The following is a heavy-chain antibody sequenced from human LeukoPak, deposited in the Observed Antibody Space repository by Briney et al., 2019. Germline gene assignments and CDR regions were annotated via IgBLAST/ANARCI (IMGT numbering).Heavy chain of an antibody. V-gene: IGHV3-21*01. CDR1: GFTFSSYS. D-gene: IGHD6-13*01. Sequence: GGSLRLSCAASGFTFSSYSMNWVRQAPGKGLEWVSSISSSSSYIYYADSVKGRFTTSRDNAKNSLYLQMNSLRAEDTAVYYCARAAAPSLGIAAAVDYWGQGTLVTVSS. J-gene: IGHJ4*02. CDR3: ARAAAPSLGIAAAVDY. CDR2: ISSSSSYI.